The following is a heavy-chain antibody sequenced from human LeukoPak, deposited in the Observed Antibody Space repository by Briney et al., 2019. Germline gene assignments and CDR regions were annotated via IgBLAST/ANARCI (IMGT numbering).Heavy chain of an antibody. CDR3: ARDSGYYLTFDY. CDR1: GGSISSYY. V-gene: IGHV4-4*07. J-gene: IGHJ4*02. D-gene: IGHD3-22*01. Sequence: SETLSLTCTVSGGSISSYYWSWIRQPAGKGLEWIGRIYTSGTTNYNPSLKSRVTMSVDTSKIQFSLKLSSVTAADTAVYYCARDSGYYLTFDYWGQGTLVTVSS. CDR2: IYTSGTT.